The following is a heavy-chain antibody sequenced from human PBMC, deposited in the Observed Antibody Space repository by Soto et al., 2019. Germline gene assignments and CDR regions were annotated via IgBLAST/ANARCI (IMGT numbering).Heavy chain of an antibody. CDR3: ARDIGPEWELLRVCYFDL. Sequence: QVQLQESGPGLVKPSETLSLTCTGSCGSVSSGSYYWSWIRQPPGKGLEWNGYIYYSGSTNYNPSLKSPVTLSLDTSNNQCSLKLSSVTAADTAVYYCARDIGPEWELLRVCYFDLWGRCTLVTVSS. CDR1: CGSVSSGSYY. D-gene: IGHD1-26*01. CDR2: IYYSGST. J-gene: IGHJ2*01. V-gene: IGHV4-61*01.